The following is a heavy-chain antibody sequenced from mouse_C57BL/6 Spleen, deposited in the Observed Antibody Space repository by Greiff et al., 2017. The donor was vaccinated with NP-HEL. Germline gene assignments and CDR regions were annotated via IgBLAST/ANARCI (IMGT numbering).Heavy chain of an antibody. V-gene: IGHV2-6-1*01. CDR1: GFSLTSYG. Sequence: QVQLKESGPGLVAPSQSLSITCTVSGFSLTSYGVHWVRQPPGKGLEWLVVIWSDGSTTYNSALKSRLSISKDKSKSQVFLKMNSLQTDDTAMYYCARHGAHATNAMDYWGQGTSVTVSS. CDR3: ARHGAHATNAMDY. D-gene: IGHD3-2*02. J-gene: IGHJ4*01. CDR2: IWSDGST.